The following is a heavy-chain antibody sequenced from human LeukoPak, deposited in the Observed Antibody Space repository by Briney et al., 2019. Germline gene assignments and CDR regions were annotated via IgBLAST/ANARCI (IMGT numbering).Heavy chain of an antibody. CDR2: IRYDGSNK. V-gene: IGHV3-30*02. CDR3: AKDPPRSIFGVAMGYFDY. J-gene: IGHJ4*02. Sequence: PGGSLRLSCAASGFTFSSYGMHWVRQAPGKGLEGVAFIRYDGSNKYYADSVKGRFTISRDNSKNTLYLQMNSLRAEDAAVYYCAKDPPRSIFGVAMGYFDYWGQGTLVTVSS. D-gene: IGHD3-3*01. CDR1: GFTFSSYG.